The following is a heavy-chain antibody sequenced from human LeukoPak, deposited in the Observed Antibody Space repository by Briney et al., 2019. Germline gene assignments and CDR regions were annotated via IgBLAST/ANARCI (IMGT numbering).Heavy chain of an antibody. CDR2: IWYDGSNK. Sequence: GGSLRLSCAASGFTFGSYGMHWVRQAPGKGLEWVAVIWYDGSNKYYADSVKGRFTISRDNSKKTLYLQMNNLRAEDTAVYYCARKKRVDTDSIMVYYYYAMDVWGQGTTVTVSS. V-gene: IGHV3-33*01. J-gene: IGHJ6*02. D-gene: IGHD5-18*01. CDR3: ARKKRVDTDSIMVYYYYAMDV. CDR1: GFTFGSYG.